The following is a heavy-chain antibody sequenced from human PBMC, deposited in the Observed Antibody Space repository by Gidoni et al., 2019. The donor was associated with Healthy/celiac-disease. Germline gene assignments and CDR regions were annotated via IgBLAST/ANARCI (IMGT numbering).Heavy chain of an antibody. Sequence: EVQLVESGGGLVQPGMSLRLSCAASGFTFADYARPWFRPAPGKGLEWVSGISWNSGSIGYADSVKGRFTISRDNAKNSLYLQMNSLRAEDTALYYCAKDSSGYYYYGMDVWGQGTTVTVSS. CDR2: ISWNSGSI. V-gene: IGHV3-9*01. D-gene: IGHD2-15*01. CDR3: AKDSSGYYYYGMDV. J-gene: IGHJ6*02. CDR1: GFTFADYA.